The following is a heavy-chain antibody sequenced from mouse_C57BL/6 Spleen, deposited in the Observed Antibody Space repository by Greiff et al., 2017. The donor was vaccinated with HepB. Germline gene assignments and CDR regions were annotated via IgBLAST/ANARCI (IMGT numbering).Heavy chain of an antibody. J-gene: IGHJ3*01. CDR3: ASSGSFAY. V-gene: IGHV7-3*01. CDR1: GFTFTDYY. D-gene: IGHD4-1*01. Sequence: EVQRVESGGGLVQPGGSLSLSCAASGFTFTDYYMSWVRQPPGKALEWLGFIRNKANGYTTEYSASVKGRFTISRDNSQSILYLQMNALRAEDSATYYCASSGSFAYWGQGTLVTVSA. CDR2: IRNKANGYTT.